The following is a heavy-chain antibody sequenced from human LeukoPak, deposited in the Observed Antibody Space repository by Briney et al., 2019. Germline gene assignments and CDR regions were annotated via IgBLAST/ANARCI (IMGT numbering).Heavy chain of an antibody. CDR3: ARGKDYYDSSGYTDAFDI. CDR1: GFTLDDYG. V-gene: IGHV3-20*04. D-gene: IGHD3-22*01. Sequence: GGSLRLSCAASGFTLDDYGMSWVRQAPGKGLEWVSGINWNGGSTGYADSMKGRFTISRDNAKNSLYLQMNSLRAEDTALYYCARGKDYYDSSGYTDAFDIWGQGTMVTVSS. J-gene: IGHJ3*02. CDR2: INWNGGST.